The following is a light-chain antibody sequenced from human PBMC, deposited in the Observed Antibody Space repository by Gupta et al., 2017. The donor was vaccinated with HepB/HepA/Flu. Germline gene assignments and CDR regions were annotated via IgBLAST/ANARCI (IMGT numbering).Light chain of an antibody. V-gene: IGKV3-11*01. CDR1: QSVSTY. CDR2: DAT. J-gene: IGKJ5*01. Sequence: EIVLTQSPATLSLSPGERATLSCRASQSVSTYLAWYQQRPGQAPRLLVYDATNRATGIPARFSGSGSGTDFTLTISSLEPEDFAVYFCQQHSPITFGQGTRLDIE. CDR3: QQHSPIT.